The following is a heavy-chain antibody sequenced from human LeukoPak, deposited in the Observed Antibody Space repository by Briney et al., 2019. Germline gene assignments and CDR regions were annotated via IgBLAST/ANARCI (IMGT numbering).Heavy chain of an antibody. CDR3: ARHLDSSRGDYYYYYMDV. CDR1: GYTFSSYW. J-gene: IGHJ6*03. V-gene: IGHV5-51*01. Sequence: GDPLKMSCKGSGYTFSSYWSGWVGQMPGKGLNWMGIIYPGDSDTRYRPSFQGQVTISADKSISTAYLQWSSLKASDTAMYYCARHLDSSRGDYYYYYMDVWGKGPTVTVSS. D-gene: IGHD6-13*01. CDR2: IYPGDSDT.